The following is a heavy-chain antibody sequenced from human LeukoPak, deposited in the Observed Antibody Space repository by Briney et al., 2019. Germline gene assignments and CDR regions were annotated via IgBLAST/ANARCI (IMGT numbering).Heavy chain of an antibody. CDR1: GFTFSSYS. J-gene: IGHJ6*03. D-gene: IGHD3-3*01. V-gene: IGHV3-48*01. CDR2: ISSSSSTI. Sequence: GGSLRLSCAASGFTFSSYSMNWVRQAPGKGLEWVSYISSSSSTIYYADSVKGRFTISRDNAKNSLYLQMNSLRAEDTAVYYCARDRAWAAWSGYYTGFGGWNNMDVWGKGTTVTVSS. CDR3: ARDRAWAAWSGYYTGFGGWNNMDV.